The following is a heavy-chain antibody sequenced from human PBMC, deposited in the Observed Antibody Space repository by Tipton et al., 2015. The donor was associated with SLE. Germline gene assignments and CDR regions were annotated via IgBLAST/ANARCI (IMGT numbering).Heavy chain of an antibody. CDR3: ARGVSGYFFYSYMDV. Sequence: LRLSCAVSRGSFSGYAWNWIRQAPGKGPEWIGEISRSGSPNYNPSLESRVSMSLDTSKIQFSLRLSSVTAADTAVYYCARGVSGYFFYSYMDVWGKGTTVTISS. CDR2: ISRSGSP. CDR1: RGSFSGYA. D-gene: IGHD3-16*01. V-gene: IGHV4-34*01. J-gene: IGHJ6*03.